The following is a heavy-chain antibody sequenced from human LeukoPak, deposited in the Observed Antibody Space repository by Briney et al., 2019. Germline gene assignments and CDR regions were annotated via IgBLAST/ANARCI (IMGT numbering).Heavy chain of an antibody. V-gene: IGHV5-51*01. Sequence: RESLKSSCKGSGYSFTSYWIGWVRQMPGKGLEWMGIIYPGDSDTRYSPSFQGQVTISADKSISTAYLQWSSLKASDTAMYYCATRRWEALSNKEITTVRNNWFDPWGQGTLVTVSS. CDR1: GYSFTSYW. CDR2: IYPGDSDT. D-gene: IGHD3-10*01. J-gene: IGHJ5*02. CDR3: ATRRWEALSNKEITTVRNNWFDP.